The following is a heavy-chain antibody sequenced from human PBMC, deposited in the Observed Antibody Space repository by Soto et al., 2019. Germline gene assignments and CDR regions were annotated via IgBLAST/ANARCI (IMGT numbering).Heavy chain of an antibody. CDR1: GGTFSSYA. CDR2: IIPIFGTA. J-gene: IGHJ6*02. CDR3: ERVRQITIFGVVIGGMDV. V-gene: IGHV1-69*13. Sequence: SLKVSCKASGGTFSSYAISWVRQAPGQGLEWMGGIIPIFGTANYAQKFQGRVTITADESTRTAYMELSSLRSEDTAVYYCERVRQITIFGVVIGGMDVWSQGTTVPVS. D-gene: IGHD3-3*01.